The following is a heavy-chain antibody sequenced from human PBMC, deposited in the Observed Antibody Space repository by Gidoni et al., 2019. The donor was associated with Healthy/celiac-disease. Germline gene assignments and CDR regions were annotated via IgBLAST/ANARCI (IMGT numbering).Heavy chain of an antibody. D-gene: IGHD5-18*01. CDR2: IRSKANSYAT. J-gene: IGHJ6*02. V-gene: IGHV3-73*02. CDR1: GLTFRGSA. Sequence: EVQLVESGGGFVQPGGSLKLSCAASGLTFRGSAMHWVRPASGKGLAWVGRIRSKANSYATAYAASVKGRFTISRDDSKNTAYLQMNSLKTEDTAVYYCTRLEDGELWSYYYGMDVWGQGTTVTVSS. CDR3: TRLEDGELWSYYYGMDV.